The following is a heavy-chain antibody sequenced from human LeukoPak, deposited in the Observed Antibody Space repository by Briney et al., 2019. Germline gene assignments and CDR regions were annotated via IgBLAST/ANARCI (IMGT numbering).Heavy chain of an antibody. V-gene: IGHV3-9*01. D-gene: IGHD3-16*01. CDR3: AKDHQEELGAAFDI. CDR1: GFTFDDYA. J-gene: IGHJ3*02. Sequence: PGGSLRLSCAASGFTFDDYAMHWVRQAPGKGLEWVSGIIWNSGSIGYADSVKGRFTISRDNAKNSLYLQMNSLRAEDTALYYCAKDHQEELGAAFDIWGQGTMVTVSS. CDR2: IIWNSGSI.